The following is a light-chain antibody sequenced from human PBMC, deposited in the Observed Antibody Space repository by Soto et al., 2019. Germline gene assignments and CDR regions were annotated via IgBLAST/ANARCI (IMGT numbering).Light chain of an antibody. Sequence: QSVLTQPPSVSGAPGQRVTISCTGSNSNIGAGYDVNWYQHLPGTAPKLLIYGDTIRPSVVPDRFSGSKSATSASLAIAGLQVEDEGDYYCQSYDSNLSGPVLFGGGTKVTVL. V-gene: IGLV1-40*01. CDR1: NSNIGAGYD. J-gene: IGLJ2*01. CDR3: QSYDSNLSGPVL. CDR2: GDT.